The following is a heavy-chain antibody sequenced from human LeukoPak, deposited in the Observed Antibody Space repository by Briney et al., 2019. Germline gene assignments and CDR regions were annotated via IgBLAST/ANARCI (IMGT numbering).Heavy chain of an antibody. V-gene: IGHV1-46*01. Sequence: GASVKVSCKASGCTFTSYYMRWARQAPGQGLQWMGIINPSGGTTTYAQKFQGRVTMTRDTSTSTVYMELTSLRSEDTAVYYCARDLGVTGSDYWGQGSLVTVSS. CDR3: ARDLGVTGSDY. CDR2: INPSGGTT. CDR1: GCTFTSYY. D-gene: IGHD3-9*01. J-gene: IGHJ4*02.